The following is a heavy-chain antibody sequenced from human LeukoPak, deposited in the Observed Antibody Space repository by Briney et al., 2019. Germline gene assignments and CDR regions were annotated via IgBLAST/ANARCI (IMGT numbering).Heavy chain of an antibody. CDR3: ARGRDRSKAGDH. J-gene: IGHJ4*02. D-gene: IGHD5-24*01. V-gene: IGHV4-34*01. CDR2: IHPYGTF. Sequence: PSETLSLTCAVYGGSCSDYYCSWIRQPPGKGLEWIGEIHPYGTFYYNSSLRSRLTISIDPSKTQFSLRLTSVTAADTAFYYCARGRDRSKAGDHWGQGTLVTVSS. CDR1: GGSCSDYY.